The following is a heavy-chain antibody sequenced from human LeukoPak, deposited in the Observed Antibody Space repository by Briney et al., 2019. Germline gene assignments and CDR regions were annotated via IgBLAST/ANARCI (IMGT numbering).Heavy chain of an antibody. J-gene: IGHJ4*02. D-gene: IGHD2-21*02. CDR3: AKELRNGDAYGFLDS. Sequence: PGGSLRLSCAASGFTFSSYAMSWVRQAPGQGLEWVSAVSGSGASTYYADSVKGRFTISRDNSKNTLFLQMDSLRVEDTAIYYCAKELRNGDAYGFLDSWGQGTLVTVSS. V-gene: IGHV3-23*01. CDR1: GFTFSSYA. CDR2: VSGSGAST.